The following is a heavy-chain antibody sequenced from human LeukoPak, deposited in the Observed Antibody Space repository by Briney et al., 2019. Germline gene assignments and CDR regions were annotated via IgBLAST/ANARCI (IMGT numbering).Heavy chain of an antibody. CDR3: AREYGRSGGNCTSFFGY. CDR2: IKQDGSEK. J-gene: IGHJ4*02. CDR1: GFTLSTYW. Sequence: PGGSLRLSCAASGFTLSTYWMSWVRQAPGKGLEWVANIKQDGSEKYYVDSVKGRFTISRDNAKNSFYLQMNSLRAEDTAVYYCAREYGRSGGNCTSFFGYWGQGTLVTVSS. D-gene: IGHD2-15*01. V-gene: IGHV3-7*01.